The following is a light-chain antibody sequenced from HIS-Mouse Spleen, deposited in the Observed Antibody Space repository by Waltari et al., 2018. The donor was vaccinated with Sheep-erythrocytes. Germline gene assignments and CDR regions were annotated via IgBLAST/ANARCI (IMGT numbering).Light chain of an antibody. J-gene: IGKJ2*01. CDR1: QGIRND. V-gene: IGKV1-17*01. CDR3: QQRSNWYT. Sequence: IQMTQSPSSLSASVGDRVTITCRASQGIRNDLGWYQQKPGKAPKVLIYDASNRATGIPARFSGSGSGTDFTLTISSLEPEDFAVYYCQQRSNWYTFGQGTKLEIK. CDR2: DAS.